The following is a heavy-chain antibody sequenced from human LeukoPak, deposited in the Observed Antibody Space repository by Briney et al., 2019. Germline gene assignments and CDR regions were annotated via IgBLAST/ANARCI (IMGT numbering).Heavy chain of an antibody. CDR2: ISYDGSNK. CDR3: AKIGPNGYDC. J-gene: IGHJ4*02. D-gene: IGHD5-18*01. Sequence: PGGSLRLSSAASRFPFSSYGMPWVRPAPGKGLGWVAAISYDGSNKYYTDSVKGRFSISRDNSKNRLYLPMNSLRAKDTPVYDCAKIGPNGYDCWGQGTLVSVSS. CDR1: RFPFSSYG. V-gene: IGHV3-30*18.